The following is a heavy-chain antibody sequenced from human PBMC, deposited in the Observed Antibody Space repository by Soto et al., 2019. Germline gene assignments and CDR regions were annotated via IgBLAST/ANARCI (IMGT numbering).Heavy chain of an antibody. V-gene: IGHV4-31*03. J-gene: IGHJ1*01. CDR2: IYYSGST. Sequence: QVQLQESGPGLVKPSQTLSLTCTVSGGSISSGGYYWSWIRQHPGKGLEWIGYIYYSGSTYYNPSLKSRVTISVDTSKNQFSLKLSSVTAADTAVYYCARAISDGIFGVVIIGYFQHWGQGTLVTVSS. CDR1: GGSISSGGYY. CDR3: ARAISDGIFGVVIIGYFQH. D-gene: IGHD3-3*01.